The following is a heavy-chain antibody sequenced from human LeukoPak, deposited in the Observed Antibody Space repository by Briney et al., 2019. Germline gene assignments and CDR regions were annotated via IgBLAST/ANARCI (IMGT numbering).Heavy chain of an antibody. V-gene: IGHV2-70*11. Sequence: SGPALVKPTQTLTLTCTFSGFSLSTSGMCVSWIRQPPGKALEWLARIDWEDDKYYSTSLKTRLTISKDTSKNQVALTMTNMDPVDTATYYCARDIYGSGWPFDYWGQGALVTVSS. CDR2: IDWEDDK. J-gene: IGHJ4*02. D-gene: IGHD6-19*01. CDR3: ARDIYGSGWPFDY. CDR1: GFSLSTSGMC.